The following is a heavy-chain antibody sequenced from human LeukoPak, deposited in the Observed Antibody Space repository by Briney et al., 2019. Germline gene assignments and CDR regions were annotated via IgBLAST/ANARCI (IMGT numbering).Heavy chain of an antibody. CDR3: ARVGATLDCAD. CDR1: GSSFTSYW. D-gene: IGHD1-26*01. Sequence: GASLQISCKGSGSSFTSYWIGWVRPLPGKGLEWMGIIYPGDSDTRYSPAFQRQVTLSADKSISTAYLQWSSLKASDTAMYYCARVGATLDCADWGQGTLVTVSS. CDR2: IYPGDSDT. V-gene: IGHV5-51*01. J-gene: IGHJ4*02.